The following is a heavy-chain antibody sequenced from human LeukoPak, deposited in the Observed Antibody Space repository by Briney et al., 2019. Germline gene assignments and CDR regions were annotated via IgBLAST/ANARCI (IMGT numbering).Heavy chain of an antibody. D-gene: IGHD3-22*01. CDR2: IRYDGSNK. V-gene: IGHV3-30*02. Sequence: GGSMRLSCTASGFTFSIYGMHWVRQAPGKGLEWVAFIRYDGSNKYYADSVKGRFTISRDNSKNTLYLQMNSLRAEDTAVYYCAKEKKYYYDGSGYPGYDYWGQGTLVTVSS. CDR3: AKEKKYYYDGSGYPGYDY. CDR1: GFTFSIYG. J-gene: IGHJ4*02.